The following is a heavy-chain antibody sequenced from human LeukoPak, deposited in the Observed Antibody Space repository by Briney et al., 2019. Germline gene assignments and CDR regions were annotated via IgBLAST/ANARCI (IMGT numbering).Heavy chain of an antibody. CDR1: GFTFGGYW. J-gene: IGHJ4*02. CDR2: IKYDGSEK. D-gene: IGHD6-6*01. V-gene: IGHV3-7*01. CDR3: ARDGVSSSPDFDY. Sequence: GGSLRLSCGASGFTFGGYWMYWVRQAPGKGLEWVANIKYDGSEKKYVDSVKGRFTISRDNAKNSLYPQMNSLRAEDTAVYYCARDGVSSSPDFDYWGQGTLVTVSS.